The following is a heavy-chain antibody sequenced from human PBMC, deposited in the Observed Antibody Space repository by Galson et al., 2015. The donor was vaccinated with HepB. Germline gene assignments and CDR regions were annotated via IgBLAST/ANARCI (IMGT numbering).Heavy chain of an antibody. CDR2: IIPNFGTA. Sequence: SVKVSCKASGYTFSNYAMNWVRQAPGQGLEWMGGIIPNFGTANYAQKFQGRVTITADESTRTAYIELSSLRSEDTAVYYCARGNISAPADYWGQGTLVTVSS. CDR3: ARGNISAPADY. J-gene: IGHJ4*02. V-gene: IGHV1-69*13. CDR1: GYTFSNYA. D-gene: IGHD2/OR15-2a*01.